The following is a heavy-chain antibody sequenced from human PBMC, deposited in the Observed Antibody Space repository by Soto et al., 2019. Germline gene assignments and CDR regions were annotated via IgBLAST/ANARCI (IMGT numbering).Heavy chain of an antibody. CDR3: AKITSDYGHSAEYFQH. CDR2: ISSSGGST. J-gene: IGHJ1*01. D-gene: IGHD4-17*01. V-gene: IGHV3-23*01. Sequence: GGSLRLSCAASGFTFSSYAMSWVRQAPGKGLEWVSAISSSGGSTYYADSVKGRFTISRDNSKNTLYLQMNSLRAEDTAVYYCAKITSDYGHSAEYFQHWGQGTLVTVSS. CDR1: GFTFSSYA.